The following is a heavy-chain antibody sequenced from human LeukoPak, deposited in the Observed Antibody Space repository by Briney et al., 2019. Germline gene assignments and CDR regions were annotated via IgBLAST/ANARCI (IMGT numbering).Heavy chain of an antibody. Sequence: PGGSLRLSCAASGLTFSNYAIYWVRQAPGKGLEWVALISYDGSNKYYADSVKGRFTISRDNSKNTLNLQMNSLRPEDTAVYYCARRALTTVVTVHFDYWGQGTLVTVSS. J-gene: IGHJ4*02. CDR2: ISYDGSNK. D-gene: IGHD4-23*01. CDR3: ARRALTTVVTVHFDY. V-gene: IGHV3-30-3*01. CDR1: GLTFSNYA.